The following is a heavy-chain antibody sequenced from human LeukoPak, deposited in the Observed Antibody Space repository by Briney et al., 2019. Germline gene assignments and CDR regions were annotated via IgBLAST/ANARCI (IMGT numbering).Heavy chain of an antibody. Sequence: SETLSLTCAVSGGSISSYYWSWIRQPAGKGLEWIGRIYTSGSTNYNPSLKSRVTMSVDTSKNQFSLKLSSVTAADTAVYYCARVSRRAYGSGSLGFDYWGQGTLVTVSS. CDR2: IYTSGST. D-gene: IGHD3-10*01. CDR1: GGSISSYY. CDR3: ARVSRRAYGSGSLGFDY. V-gene: IGHV4-4*07. J-gene: IGHJ4*02.